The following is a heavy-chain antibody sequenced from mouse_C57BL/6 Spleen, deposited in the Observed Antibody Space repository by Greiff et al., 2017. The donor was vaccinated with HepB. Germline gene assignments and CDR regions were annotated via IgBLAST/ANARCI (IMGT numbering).Heavy chain of an antibody. D-gene: IGHD2-2*01. CDR1: GYAFSSSW. CDR3: AYDGYDGHYFDY. CDR2: IYPGDGDT. J-gene: IGHJ2*01. V-gene: IGHV1-82*01. Sequence: VQLQQSGPELVKPGASVKISCKASGYAFSSSWMNWVKQRPGKGLEWIGRIYPGDGDTNYNGKFKGKATLTADKSSSTAYMQLSSLTSEDSAVYYCAYDGYDGHYFDYWGQGTTLTVSS.